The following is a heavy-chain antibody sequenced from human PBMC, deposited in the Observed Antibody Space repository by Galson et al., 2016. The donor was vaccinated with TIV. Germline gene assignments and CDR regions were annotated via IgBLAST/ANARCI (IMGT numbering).Heavy chain of an antibody. CDR2: ISYNGSNK. V-gene: IGHV3-30*04. CDR1: GFTFSNYA. J-gene: IGHJ4*02. D-gene: IGHD4-17*01. CDR3: ARENDDGDNLSDY. Sequence: SLRLSCAASGFTFSNYAMYWVRQAPGKGLEWVAVISYNGSNKYYADSVKGRFTISRDNSKNTLYLQMNTLRVEDTAVYYCARENDDGDNLSDYWGQGTLVTVAS.